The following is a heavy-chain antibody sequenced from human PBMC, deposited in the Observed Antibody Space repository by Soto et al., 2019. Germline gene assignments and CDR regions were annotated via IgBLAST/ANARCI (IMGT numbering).Heavy chain of an antibody. J-gene: IGHJ4*02. V-gene: IGHV3-23*01. CDR2: ISGSGGST. CDR3: AKDARGTAVLRYFED. CDR1: GFTFSSYA. D-gene: IGHD3-9*01. Sequence: EVQLLESGGGLVQPGGSLRLSCAASGFTFSSYAMSWVRQAPGKGLEWVSAISGSGGSTYYADAVKGRFTVSRDNSKNTLYRQMNSLRAEDTAVYYCAKDARGTAVLRYFEDWGQGTLVTVSS.